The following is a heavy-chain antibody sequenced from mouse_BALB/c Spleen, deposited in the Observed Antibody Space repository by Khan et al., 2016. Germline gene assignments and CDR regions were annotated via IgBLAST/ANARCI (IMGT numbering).Heavy chain of an antibody. V-gene: IGHV14-3*02. Sequence: VRLQQSGADLVKPGASVKLSCTASGFNIKDTYMHWVKQRPEQGLEWIGSTDPANGNTQYDPKFQGKATITADTSSNTAYLQLSSLTSEDTAVYFCSSSRGDYGNYAWFAYWGHGTLVTVAA. CDR1: GFNIKDTY. CDR3: SSSRGDYGNYAWFAY. J-gene: IGHJ3*01. CDR2: TDPANGNT. D-gene: IGHD2-1*01.